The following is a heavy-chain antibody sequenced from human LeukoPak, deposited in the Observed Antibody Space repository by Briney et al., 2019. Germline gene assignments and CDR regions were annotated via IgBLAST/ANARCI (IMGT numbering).Heavy chain of an antibody. J-gene: IGHJ4*02. Sequence: ASVKVSCKVSGYTLTELSMHWVRQAPGKGLEWMGGFDPEDGGTIYAQKFQGRVTMTEDTSTDTAYMELSSLRSEDTAVYYCATDSVKSSGPTGYFDYWGQGTLVTVSS. CDR2: FDPEDGGT. CDR1: GYTLTELS. CDR3: ATDSVKSSGPTGYFDY. D-gene: IGHD6-19*01. V-gene: IGHV1-24*01.